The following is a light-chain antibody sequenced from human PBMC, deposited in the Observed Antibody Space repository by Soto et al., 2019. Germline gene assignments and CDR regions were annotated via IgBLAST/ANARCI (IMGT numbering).Light chain of an antibody. CDR3: QQYANSPPWT. CDR2: GAS. CDR1: QSVSSTF. V-gene: IGKV3-20*01. Sequence: EIVLTQSPGTLSLSPGERATLSCRASQSVSSTFLAWYQQKPGQAPRLLIYGASNRAAGIPDRFSGRGSGTDFTHIISRLEAEDFAVYYCQQYANSPPWTFGQRTKVDIK. J-gene: IGKJ1*01.